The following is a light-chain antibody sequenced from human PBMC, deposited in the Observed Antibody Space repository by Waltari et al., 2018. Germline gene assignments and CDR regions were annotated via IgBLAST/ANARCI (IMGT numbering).Light chain of an antibody. CDR3: SSYISSSTLEL. CDR1: RSDVGGYNY. V-gene: IGLV2-14*03. J-gene: IGLJ2*01. Sequence: QSALTQPASVSGSPGQSITIPCTGTRSDVGGYNYVPGYQQHPGKAPKVMIYDVSNRPSGVSNRFSGSKSGNTASLTISGLQAEDEADYYCSSYISSSTLELFGGGTSLTVL. CDR2: DVS.